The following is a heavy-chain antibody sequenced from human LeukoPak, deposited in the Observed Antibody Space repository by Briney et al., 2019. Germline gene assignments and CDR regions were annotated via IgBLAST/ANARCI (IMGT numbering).Heavy chain of an antibody. CDR2: FKSKTDGGTT. CDR1: GFTFSKAW. Sequence: GGSLRLSCAASGFTFSKAWMSWVRQAPGKGLKWVGVFKSKTDGGTTDYAAPVKGRFTISRDDSKNTLYLQMNSLKTEDTAVYYCTTADRGYSGYEPFDYWGQGTLVTVSS. V-gene: IGHV3-15*01. D-gene: IGHD5-12*01. CDR3: TTADRGYSGYEPFDY. J-gene: IGHJ4*02.